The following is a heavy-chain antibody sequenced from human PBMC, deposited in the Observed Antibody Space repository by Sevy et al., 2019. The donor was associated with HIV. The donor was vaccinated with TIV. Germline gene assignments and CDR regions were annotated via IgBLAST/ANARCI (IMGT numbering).Heavy chain of an antibody. CDR2: ISGPGYGT. Sequence: GSLRLSCAASGFTFNTHAMNWVRQAPGKGLEWVSVISGPGYGTNYADSVKGRFTISRDNSTNTLFLQMNSLRDDETAVYYCAKALNPSLESMLEVNLRSLKGFDVWGQGTMVTVSS. CDR1: GFTFNTHA. D-gene: IGHD3-22*01. CDR3: AKALNPSLESMLEVNLRSLKGFDV. J-gene: IGHJ3*01. V-gene: IGHV3-23*01.